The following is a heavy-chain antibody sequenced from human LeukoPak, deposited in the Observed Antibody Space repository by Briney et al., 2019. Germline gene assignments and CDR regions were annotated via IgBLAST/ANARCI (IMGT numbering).Heavy chain of an antibody. CDR1: GGSTTTYY. J-gene: IGHJ4*02. CDR3: ARGAGGGSYAGNFDN. Sequence: KSSETLSLTCSVSGGSTTTYYWNWIRQPPGKGLEWIGYIYNTGTTSYNSSLKSRAIISLDTSKNQFSLELTSVTAADTATYYCARGAGGGSYAGNFDNWGQGILVTVSS. V-gene: IGHV4-59*01. CDR2: IYNTGTT. D-gene: IGHD3-16*01.